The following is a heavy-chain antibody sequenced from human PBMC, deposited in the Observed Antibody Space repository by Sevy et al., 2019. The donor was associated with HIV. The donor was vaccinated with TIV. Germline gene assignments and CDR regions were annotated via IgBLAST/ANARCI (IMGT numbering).Heavy chain of an antibody. CDR3: AKAKTVAAGFDY. J-gene: IGHJ4*02. CDR2: ISGSGGST. D-gene: IGHD2-15*01. Sequence: GESLKISCAASGFTFRSYVMSWVRQAPGKGLEWVSGISGSGGSTYYGDSVKGRFTISRDNSKNTLYLQMNSLRAEDTAVYYCAKAKTVAAGFDYWGQGTLVTVSS. CDR1: GFTFRSYV. V-gene: IGHV3-23*01.